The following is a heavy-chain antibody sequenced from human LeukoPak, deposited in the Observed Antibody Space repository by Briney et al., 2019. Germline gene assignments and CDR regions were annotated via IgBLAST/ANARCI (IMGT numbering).Heavy chain of an antibody. J-gene: IGHJ4*02. CDR3: AKRDYYDSSGYAPLFDY. Sequence: PGGSLRLSCTASGFTFSGYAMAWVRQAPGKGLEWVSGITGSGDTMYYADSVKGRFTISRDNSKYTLNLQMNSLRAEDTAVYYCAKRDYYDSSGYAPLFDYWGQGTLVTVSS. CDR1: GFTFSGYA. D-gene: IGHD3-22*01. V-gene: IGHV3-23*01. CDR2: ITGSGDTM.